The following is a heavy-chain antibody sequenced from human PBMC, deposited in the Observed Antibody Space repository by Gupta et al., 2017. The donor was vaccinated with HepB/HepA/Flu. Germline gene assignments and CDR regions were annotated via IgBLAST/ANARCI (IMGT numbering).Heavy chain of an antibody. CDR2: INPNGST. V-gene: IGHV4-34*01. D-gene: IGHD6-19*01. Sequence: QVQLQQWGAGLLKPSETLSLTCAVYGGSFFGYYWRWIRQPPGKGLEWIGDINPNGSTKYNPSLKSRVTVSVDTSKNQFSLKLNSVTAADTAVYYCARGGYSSGPHAEYFQHWGQGTLVSVSS. CDR1: GGSFFGYY. CDR3: ARGGYSSGPHAEYFQH. J-gene: IGHJ1*01.